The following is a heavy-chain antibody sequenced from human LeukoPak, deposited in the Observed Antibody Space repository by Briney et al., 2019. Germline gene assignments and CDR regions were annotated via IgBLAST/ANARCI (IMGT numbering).Heavy chain of an antibody. CDR2: IKPNTGGT. V-gene: IGHV1-2*02. CDR1: GYTFTAYH. J-gene: IGHJ5*02. D-gene: IGHD6-13*01. CDR3: ARGPVGYSSSWYGGDNWFDP. Sequence: ASVKVSCKASGYTFTAYHIQWVRQAPGQGLEWMGWIKPNTGGTNFAQKFQGRVTMTSDTSISTAYMELSSLSSDDTAVYYCARGPVGYSSSWYGGDNWFDPWGQGTLVTVSS.